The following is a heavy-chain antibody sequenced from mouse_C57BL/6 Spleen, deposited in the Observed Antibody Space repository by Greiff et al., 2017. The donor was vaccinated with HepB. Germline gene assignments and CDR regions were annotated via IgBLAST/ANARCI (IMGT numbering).Heavy chain of an antibody. D-gene: IGHD2-3*01. Sequence: EVQLVESGGDLVKPGGSLKLSCAASGFTFSSYGMSWVRQTPDKRLEWVATISSGGSYTYYPDSVKGRFTISRDNAKNTLYLQMSSLKSEDTAMYYCARDLIYDGYFWYFDVWGTGTTVTVSS. CDR3: ARDLIYDGYFWYFDV. CDR2: ISSGGSYT. J-gene: IGHJ1*03. CDR1: GFTFSSYG. V-gene: IGHV5-6*01.